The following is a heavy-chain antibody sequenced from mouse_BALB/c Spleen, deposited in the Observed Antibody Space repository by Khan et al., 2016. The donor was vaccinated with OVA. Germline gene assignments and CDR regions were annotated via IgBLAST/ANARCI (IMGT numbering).Heavy chain of an antibody. V-gene: IGHV9-1*02. CDR1: GYTITNYG. CDR3: ARISSYWYSDV. CDR2: INTYTGEP. Sequence: QIQLVQSGPELKKPGETVKISCKASGYTITNYGMNWVMQAPGKGLKWLGWINTYTGEPTYADDFKGRYAFSLETSASTAYLQINNLKNEDMATYFCARISSYWYSDVWGAGTTVTVSS. D-gene: IGHD6-2*01. J-gene: IGHJ1*01.